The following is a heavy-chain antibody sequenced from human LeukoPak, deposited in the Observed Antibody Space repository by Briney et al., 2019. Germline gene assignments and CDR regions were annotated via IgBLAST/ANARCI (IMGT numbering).Heavy chain of an antibody. D-gene: IGHD3-16*01. J-gene: IGHJ3*01. CDR3: ARNNYDTIKAASDV. CDR2: ISGTGTNT. V-gene: IGHV3-23*01. Sequence: GGSLRLSCVGSGFTFHNYVINWVRQAPGKGLEWVAAISGTGTNTFYADSVKGRFTISKDFSKNTLYLQMHGLRAEDTAVYYCARNNYDTIKAASDVWGQGTMVCVS. CDR1: GFTFHNYV.